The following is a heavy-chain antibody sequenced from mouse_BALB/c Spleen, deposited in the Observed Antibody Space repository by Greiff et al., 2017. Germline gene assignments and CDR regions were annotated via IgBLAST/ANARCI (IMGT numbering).Heavy chain of an antibody. CDR3: ARGTTEYFDY. V-gene: IGHV1S81*02. J-gene: IGHJ2*01. Sequence: QVQLQQPGAELVKPGASVKLSCKASGYTFTSYWMHWVKQRPGQGLEWIGEINPSNGRTNYNEKFKSKATLTVDKSSSTAYMQLSSLTSEDSAVYYCARGTTEYFDYWGQGTTLTVSS. CDR1: GYTFTSYW. CDR2: INPSNGRT. D-gene: IGHD1-1*01.